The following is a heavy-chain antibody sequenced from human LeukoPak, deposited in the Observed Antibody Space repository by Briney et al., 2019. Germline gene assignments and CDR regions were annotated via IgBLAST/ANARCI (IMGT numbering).Heavy chain of an antibody. CDR3: ARDLLVRGMVRGPLRSS. J-gene: IGHJ4*02. Sequence: ASVKVSSKASGYTFTGYYMHWGRQAPGQGLEWMGIINPSGGSTSYAQKFQGRVTMTRDTSTSTVYMELSSLRSEDTAVYYCARDLLVRGMVRGPLRSSRGQGTLVTVSS. D-gene: IGHD3-10*01. CDR2: INPSGGST. CDR1: GYTFTGYY. V-gene: IGHV1-46*01.